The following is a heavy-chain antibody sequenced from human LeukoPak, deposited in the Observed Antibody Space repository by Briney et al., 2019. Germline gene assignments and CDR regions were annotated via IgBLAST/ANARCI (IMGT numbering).Heavy chain of an antibody. CDR2: IYYSGST. D-gene: IGHD6-13*01. Sequence: PSETLSLTCTVSGGSVSSGSYYWSWIRQPPGKGLEWIGYIYYSGSTNYNPSLKSRVTISVDTSKNQFSLKLSSVTAADTAVYYCARDSTYSSSYDYWGQGTLVTVSS. J-gene: IGHJ4*02. CDR1: GGSVSSGSYY. V-gene: IGHV4-61*01. CDR3: ARDSTYSSSYDY.